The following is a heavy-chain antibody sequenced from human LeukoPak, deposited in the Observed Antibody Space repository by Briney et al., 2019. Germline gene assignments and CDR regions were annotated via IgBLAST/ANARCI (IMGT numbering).Heavy chain of an antibody. D-gene: IGHD2-21*02. CDR2: ISPYNGNT. CDR1: GYTFTSYG. V-gene: IGHV1-18*01. CDR3: AREPAYCGSDCYSDY. J-gene: IGHJ4*02. Sequence: GASVKVSCNTSGYTFTSYGISWVRQAPGQGLEWMGWISPYNGNTNYAQNLQGRVTMTTDTSTSTAYMELRSLRSDDTAVYYCAREPAYCGSDCYSDYWGQGTLVTVSS.